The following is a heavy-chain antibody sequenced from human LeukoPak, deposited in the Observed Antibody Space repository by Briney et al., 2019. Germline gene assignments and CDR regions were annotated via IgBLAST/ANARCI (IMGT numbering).Heavy chain of an antibody. CDR3: ARVTEYSSGSPFDY. D-gene: IGHD6-19*01. J-gene: IGHJ4*02. Sequence: ASVKVSCKASGYTFTDYYMHWVRQAPGQGLEWMGWINPNSGGTNYAQNFQGRVTMTRDTSISTAYMELSRLRSDDTAVYYCARVTEYSSGSPFDYWGQGTLVTVSS. CDR2: INPNSGGT. CDR1: GYTFTDYY. V-gene: IGHV1-2*02.